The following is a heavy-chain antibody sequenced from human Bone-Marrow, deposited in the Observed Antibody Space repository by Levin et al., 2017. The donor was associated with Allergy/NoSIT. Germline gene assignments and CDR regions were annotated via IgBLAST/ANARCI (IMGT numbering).Heavy chain of an antibody. Sequence: GESLKISCAASGFIFSDYYMTWIRQAPGKGLEWISSISSRGSTTFYADSLKGRFTISRDNARNFVYLQVHGLRVEDTAVYYCARPYCSGGSCSGGFDYWGQGSLVTVSS. CDR1: GFIFSDYY. CDR2: ISSRGSTT. D-gene: IGHD2-15*01. V-gene: IGHV3-11*01. J-gene: IGHJ4*02. CDR3: ARPYCSGGSCSGGFDY.